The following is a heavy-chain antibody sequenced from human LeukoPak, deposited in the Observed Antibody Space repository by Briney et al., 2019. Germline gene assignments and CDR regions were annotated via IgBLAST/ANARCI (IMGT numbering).Heavy chain of an antibody. CDR3: ARGLYDSSGYYYAAVFDY. CDR2: ISSSSSYI. CDR1: GFTFSSYS. V-gene: IGHV3-21*01. J-gene: IGHJ4*02. Sequence: PGGSLRLSCAASGFTFSSYSMNWVRQAPGKGLEWVSSISSSSSYIYYADSVKGRFTISRDNAKTSLYLQMNSLRAEDTAVYYCARGLYDSSGYYYAAVFDYWGQGTLVTVSS. D-gene: IGHD3-22*01.